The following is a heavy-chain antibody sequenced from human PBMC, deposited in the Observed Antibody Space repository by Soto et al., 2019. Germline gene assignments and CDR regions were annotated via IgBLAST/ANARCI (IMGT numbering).Heavy chain of an antibody. Sequence: PSPTLSLTCAISGDSVSSNSAAWNWIRLSPSRGLEWLARTYYRSRWYNEYAVSVRSRITVNPDTSKNQFSLQLTSVTPEDTAVYYCAGTTSHQWYYMDVWGKGTTVTVSS. CDR1: GDSVSSNSAA. CDR2: TYYRSRWYN. D-gene: IGHD1-7*01. J-gene: IGHJ6*03. V-gene: IGHV6-1*01. CDR3: AGTTSHQWYYMDV.